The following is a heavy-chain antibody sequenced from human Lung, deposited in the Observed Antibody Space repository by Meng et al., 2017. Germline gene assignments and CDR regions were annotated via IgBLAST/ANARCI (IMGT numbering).Heavy chain of an antibody. J-gene: IGHJ4*02. CDR2: INHSGST. D-gene: IGHD4-11*01. Sequence: QVLLQQWGAGLLKASAPPSLTCVATGGSFSDYYWSWIRQPPGKGLEWIGEINHSGSTNYNPSLESRATISVDTSQNNLSLKLSSVTAADSAVYYCARGPTTMAHDFDYWGQGTLVTVSS. CDR3: ARGPTTMAHDFDY. CDR1: GGSFSDYY. V-gene: IGHV4-34*01.